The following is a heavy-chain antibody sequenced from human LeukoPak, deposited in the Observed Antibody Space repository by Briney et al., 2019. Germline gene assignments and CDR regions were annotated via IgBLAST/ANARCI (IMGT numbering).Heavy chain of an antibody. CDR2: IYNSGRT. CDR3: AREGGYVERTLDS. Sequence: SQTLSLTCTVSGCTISSSGNFWTWIRQHPGKDLEWIGYIYNSGRTYYNPSLKSRVTISLDTSKNQFSLKLSSVTAADTAVYYCAREGGYVERTLDSWGQGTLVTVSP. J-gene: IGHJ4*02. CDR1: GCTISSSGNF. V-gene: IGHV4-31*03. D-gene: IGHD3-10*02.